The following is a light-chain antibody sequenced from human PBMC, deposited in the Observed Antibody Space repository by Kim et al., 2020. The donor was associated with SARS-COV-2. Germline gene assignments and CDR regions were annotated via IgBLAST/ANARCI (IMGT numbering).Light chain of an antibody. Sequence: SVKLTCTLSSGHSSYASAWHQQQPEKGPRYLMKLNSDGSHSKGDGIPDRFSGSSSGAERYLTISSLQSEVEADYYCQTWGTGIWVFGGGTQLTVL. J-gene: IGLJ3*02. V-gene: IGLV4-69*01. CDR3: QTWGTGIWV. CDR2: LNSDGSH. CDR1: SGHSSYA.